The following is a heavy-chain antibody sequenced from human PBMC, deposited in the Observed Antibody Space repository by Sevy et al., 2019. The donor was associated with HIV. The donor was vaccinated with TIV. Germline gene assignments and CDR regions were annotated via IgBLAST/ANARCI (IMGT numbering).Heavy chain of an antibody. J-gene: IGHJ4*02. CDR3: ARVSGSGSYYQGYFDY. Sequence: GGSLRLSCAASGFTFSSYAMSWVRQAPGKGLEWVSAISGSGGSTYYADSVKGRFTISRDNSKNSLYLQMNSLRAEDTAVYYCARVSGSGSYYQGYFDYWGQGTLVTVSS. V-gene: IGHV3-23*01. CDR2: ISGSGGST. D-gene: IGHD3-10*01. CDR1: GFTFSSYA.